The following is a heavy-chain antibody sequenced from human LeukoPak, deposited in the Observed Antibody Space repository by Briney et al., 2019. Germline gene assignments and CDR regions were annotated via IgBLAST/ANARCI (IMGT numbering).Heavy chain of an antibody. V-gene: IGHV4-59*01. J-gene: IGHJ5*01. CDR2: IHYNGNN. CDR3: AKVPGNSFGWVCVDS. CDR1: GDSIRNYH. Sequence: SETLSLTCSVSGDSIRNYHWTWIRQPPGKGLEWIGYIHYNGNNNYNPSLKTRVTISVDTSRNQFSLMLNSVTAADTAMYFCAKVPGNSFGWVCVDSWGRGSLVTVSS. D-gene: IGHD3-9*01.